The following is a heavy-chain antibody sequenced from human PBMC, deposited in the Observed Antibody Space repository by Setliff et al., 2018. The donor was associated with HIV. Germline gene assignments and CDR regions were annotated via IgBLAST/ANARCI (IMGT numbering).Heavy chain of an antibody. D-gene: IGHD3-10*01. CDR3: ARDRLETLWFGDLNYMDV. V-gene: IGHV3-21*01. CDR1: GFTFSTYT. Sequence: GGSLRLSCAPSGFTFSTYTMNWVRQAPGKGLEWVSSISGSGTSISYADSVKGRFTISRDNAKNSLYLQMNSLRAEDTAVYYCARDRLETLWFGDLNYMDVWGKGTTVTVSS. CDR2: ISGSGTSI. J-gene: IGHJ6*03.